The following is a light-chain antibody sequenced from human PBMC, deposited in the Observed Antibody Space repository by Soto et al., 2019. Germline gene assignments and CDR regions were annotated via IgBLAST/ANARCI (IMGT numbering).Light chain of an antibody. J-gene: IGKJ1*01. Sequence: EIVMTQSPATLSVSPGERANLSCRASQSVRNNLAWYQKKPGQAPRLLIYGASTRATGIPARFSGSGSGTEFTLTISSLQSEDFAFYYCQQYNNWWTFGQGTRVDIK. CDR2: GAS. V-gene: IGKV3-15*01. CDR1: QSVRNN. CDR3: QQYNNWWT.